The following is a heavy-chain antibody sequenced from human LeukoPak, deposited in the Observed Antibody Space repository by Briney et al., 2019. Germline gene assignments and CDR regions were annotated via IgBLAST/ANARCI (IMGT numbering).Heavy chain of an antibody. Sequence: GGSLRLSCAASGFTFSSYWMSWVRQAPGKGLEWVANIKQDGSEKYYVDSVKRRFTISRDNAKNSLYLQMNSLRAEDTAVYYCARDSPYYDFWSGYFFDYWGQGTLVTVSS. CDR2: IKQDGSEK. CDR1: GFTFSSYW. D-gene: IGHD3-3*01. V-gene: IGHV3-7*01. CDR3: ARDSPYYDFWSGYFFDY. J-gene: IGHJ4*02.